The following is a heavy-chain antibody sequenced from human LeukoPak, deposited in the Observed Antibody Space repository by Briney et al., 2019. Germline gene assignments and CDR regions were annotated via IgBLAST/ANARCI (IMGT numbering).Heavy chain of an antibody. CDR1: GGTFSSYA. CDR3: ARAGSYYDSSGYYSLFDY. Sequence: ASVKVSCKASGGTFSSYAISWVRQAPGQGLEWMGGIIPIFGTANYAQKFQGRVTITTDESTSTAYMELSSLRSEDTAVYYCARAGSYYDSSGYYSLFDYCGQGTLVTVSS. V-gene: IGHV1-69*05. D-gene: IGHD3-22*01. CDR2: IIPIFGTA. J-gene: IGHJ4*02.